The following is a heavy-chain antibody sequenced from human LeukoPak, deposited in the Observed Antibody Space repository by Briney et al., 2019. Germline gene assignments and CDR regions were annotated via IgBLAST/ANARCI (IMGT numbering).Heavy chain of an antibody. CDR1: GFSLPSSA. D-gene: IGHD5-18*01. J-gene: IGHJ4*02. CDR2: IWYDGSNE. CDR3: GRDPGLQLDY. V-gene: IGHV3-33*01. Sequence: GGSLRLAFAASGFSLPSSAMHSVRQAPGKGLEWVAVIWYDGSNEYYSDSVKGRFAISRDISKNTLYLQMNSLRAEDTAVYFCGRDPGLQLDYWGQGTLVTVSS.